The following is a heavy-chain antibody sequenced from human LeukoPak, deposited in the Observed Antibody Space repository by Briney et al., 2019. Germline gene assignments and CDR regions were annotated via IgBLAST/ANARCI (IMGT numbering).Heavy chain of an antibody. J-gene: IGHJ4*02. V-gene: IGHV4-39*07. CDR2: IYYSGST. CDR1: GGSISSSSYY. Sequence: SETLSLTCAVSGGSISSSSYYWGWIRQPPGKGLEWIGSIYYSGSTYYNPSLKSRVTISVDTSKNQFSLKLSSVTAADTAVYYCARGAVAGNYFDYWGQGTLVTVSS. CDR3: ARGAVAGNYFDY. D-gene: IGHD6-19*01.